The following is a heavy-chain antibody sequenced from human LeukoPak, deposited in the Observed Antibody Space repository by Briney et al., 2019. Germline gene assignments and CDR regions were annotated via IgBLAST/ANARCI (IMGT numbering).Heavy chain of an antibody. V-gene: IGHV1-69*05. CDR2: IIPIFGTA. Sequence: SVKVSCKASGGTFSSYAISWVRQAPGQGLEWMGRIIPIFGTANYAQKFQGRVTITTDESTSTAYMELSRLRSEDTAVYYCARAMLVSGFLWDWGQGTLVTVSS. CDR1: GGTFSSYA. D-gene: IGHD3-22*01. J-gene: IGHJ4*02. CDR3: ARAMLVSGFLWD.